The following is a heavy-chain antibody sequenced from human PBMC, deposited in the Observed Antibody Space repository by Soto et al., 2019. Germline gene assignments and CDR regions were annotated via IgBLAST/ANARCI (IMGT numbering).Heavy chain of an antibody. J-gene: IGHJ3*02. CDR3: AKDLFFVLVFVFLTGYYKGPPHVAFDI. Sequence: GGSLRLSCAASGFTFSSYAMSWVRQAPGKGLEWVSAISGSGGSTYYADSVKGRFTISRDNSKNTLYLQMNSLRAEDTAVYYWAKDLFFVLVFVFLTGYYKGPPHVAFDIWGQGTMVTVPS. CDR2: ISGSGGST. CDR1: GFTFSSYA. V-gene: IGHV3-23*01. D-gene: IGHD3-9*01.